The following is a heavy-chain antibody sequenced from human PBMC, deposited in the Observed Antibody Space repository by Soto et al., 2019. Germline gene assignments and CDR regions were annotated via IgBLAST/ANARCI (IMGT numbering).Heavy chain of an antibody. Sequence: QVQLVESGGGVVQPGRSLRLSCAASGFTFSSYAMHWVRQAPGKGLEWVAVISYDGSNKYYADSVKGRFTISRDNSKNTLYLQMSSLRAEDTAVYYCGRGGDGDSYYYCGMDVWGQGTTVTVSS. CDR1: GFTFSSYA. V-gene: IGHV3-30-3*01. J-gene: IGHJ6*02. D-gene: IGHD4-17*01. CDR3: GRGGDGDSYYYCGMDV. CDR2: ISYDGSNK.